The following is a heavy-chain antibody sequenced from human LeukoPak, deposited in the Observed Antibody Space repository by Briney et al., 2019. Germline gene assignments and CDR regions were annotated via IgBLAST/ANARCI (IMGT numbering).Heavy chain of an antibody. Sequence: PGGSLRLSCAASGFTFSNYAMNWVRQAPGKGLEWVSSISGSGSSTYYTDSVKGRFTISRDNSKNTLYLQMNSLRAEDTAVYFCAKDRYSSSSPEFFQLWGQGTLLTVSS. CDR1: GFTFSNYA. D-gene: IGHD6-6*01. J-gene: IGHJ1*01. V-gene: IGHV3-23*01. CDR2: ISGSGSST. CDR3: AKDRYSSSSPEFFQL.